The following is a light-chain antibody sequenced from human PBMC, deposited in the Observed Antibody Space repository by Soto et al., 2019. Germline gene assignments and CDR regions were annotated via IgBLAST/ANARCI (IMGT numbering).Light chain of an antibody. CDR2: EVS. CDR3: SSYTSRSTLYV. V-gene: IGLV2-14*01. Sequence: QSALTQPASVSGSRGQSITISCTGTSSDVGGYIYVSWYQQHPGKAPKLMIYEVSNRPSGVSNRFSGSKSGNTASLTISGLQAEDEADYYCSSYTSRSTLYVFGTGTKVTVL. CDR1: SSDVGGYIY. J-gene: IGLJ1*01.